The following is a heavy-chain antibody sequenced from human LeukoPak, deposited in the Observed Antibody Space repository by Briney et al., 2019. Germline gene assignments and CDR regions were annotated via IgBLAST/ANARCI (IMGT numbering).Heavy chain of an antibody. J-gene: IGHJ4*02. Sequence: ASVKVSCKASGYTFTGYYTHWVRQAPGQGLEWMGWINPNSGGTNYAQKFQGRVTMTRDTSISTAYMELSRLRSDDTAVYYCASGLGRFLEWLSLDYWGQGTLVTVSS. V-gene: IGHV1-2*02. D-gene: IGHD3-3*01. CDR3: ASGLGRFLEWLSLDY. CDR1: GYTFTGYY. CDR2: INPNSGGT.